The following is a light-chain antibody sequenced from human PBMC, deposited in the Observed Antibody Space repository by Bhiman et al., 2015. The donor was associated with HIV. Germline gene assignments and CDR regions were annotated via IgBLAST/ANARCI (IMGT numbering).Light chain of an antibody. Sequence: QSALTQPASVSGSPGQSITISCTGTSSDIGDYNYVSWYQQHPGKAPKVMIFDVTNRPSGVSNRFSGSKSGTSASLAITGLQAEDEADYYCQSYDSSLSVVFGGGTKVTVL. CDR2: DVT. CDR1: SSDIGDYNY. V-gene: IGLV2-14*03. J-gene: IGLJ2*01. CDR3: QSYDSSLSVV.